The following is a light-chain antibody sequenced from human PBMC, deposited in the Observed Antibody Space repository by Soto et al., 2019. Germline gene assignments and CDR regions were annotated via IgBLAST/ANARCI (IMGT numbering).Light chain of an antibody. CDR2: ATS. Sequence: DIQMTQSPSSLSASVGDSVSITCRTSQSVSRYVNWYQQKAGTAPKLLIYATSKLQSGVPSRFSGRGSGTDFTLSISSLQPEDVATYYCQQSYGIPPFTFGPGTRVDI. V-gene: IGKV1-39*01. CDR3: QQSYGIPPFT. J-gene: IGKJ3*01. CDR1: QSVSRY.